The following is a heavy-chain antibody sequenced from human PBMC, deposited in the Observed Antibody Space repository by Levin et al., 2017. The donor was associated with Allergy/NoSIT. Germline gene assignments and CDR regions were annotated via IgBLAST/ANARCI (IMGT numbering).Heavy chain of an antibody. CDR2: IYASADST. Sequence: LAGGSLRLSCAASGFTFSSYAMSWVRQAPGKGLEWVSAIYASADSTYYSDSVKGRFTISRDSSKNTLYLHMNSLRAEDTAVYYCARSSRGYGTFDSWGQGTLVTVSS. CDR3: ARSSRGYGTFDS. V-gene: IGHV3-23*01. CDR1: GFTFSSYA. J-gene: IGHJ4*02. D-gene: IGHD5-12*01.